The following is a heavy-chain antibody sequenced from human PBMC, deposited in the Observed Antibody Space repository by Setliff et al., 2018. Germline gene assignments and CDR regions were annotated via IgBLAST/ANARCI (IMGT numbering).Heavy chain of an antibody. Sequence: SETLSLTCTVSGGSISSYYWSWIRQPPGKGLEWIGYIYYSGSTNYNPSLKSRVTISVDTSKNQFSLKLSSVTAADTAVYYCARVPAPGGGRYWFDPWGQGTLVTVSS. V-gene: IGHV4-59*01. D-gene: IGHD6-19*01. CDR1: GGSISSYY. CDR3: ARVPAPGGGRYWFDP. J-gene: IGHJ5*02. CDR2: IYYSGST.